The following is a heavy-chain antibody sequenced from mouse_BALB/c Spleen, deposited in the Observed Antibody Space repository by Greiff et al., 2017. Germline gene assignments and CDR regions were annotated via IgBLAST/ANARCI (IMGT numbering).Heavy chain of an antibody. D-gene: IGHD2-4*01. CDR3: ARQGDYDDFDY. Sequence: EVHLVESGGGLVKPGGSLKLSCAASGFTFSSYAMSWVRQTPEKRLEWVATISSGGSYTYYPDSVKGRFTISRDNAKNTLYLQMSSLRSEDTAMYYCARQGDYDDFDYWGQGTTLTVSS. CDR1: GFTFSSYA. V-gene: IGHV5-9-3*01. CDR2: ISSGGSYT. J-gene: IGHJ2*01.